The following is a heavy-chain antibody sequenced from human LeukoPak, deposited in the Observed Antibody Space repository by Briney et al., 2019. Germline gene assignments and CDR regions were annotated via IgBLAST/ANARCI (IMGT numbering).Heavy chain of an antibody. J-gene: IGHJ4*02. D-gene: IGHD3-22*01. CDR2: INPNSGGT. Sequence: ASVKVSCKASGYTFTGFYNHWVRQDPGQGLEWMGWINPNSGGTNYAQKFQGRVTMTRDTSISTVYMELSRLRSDDTAVYYCTRRSSDDSGGYYAHWGQGTLVTVSS. CDR3: TRRSSDDSGGYYAH. CDR1: GYTFTGFY. V-gene: IGHV1-2*02.